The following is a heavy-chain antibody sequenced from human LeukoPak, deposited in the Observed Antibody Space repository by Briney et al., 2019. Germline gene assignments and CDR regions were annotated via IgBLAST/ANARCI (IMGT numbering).Heavy chain of an antibody. J-gene: IGHJ4*02. Sequence: PSETLSLTCTVSGGSISSSSYYWGWIRQPPGKGQEWIGEINHSGSTNYNPSLKSRVTISVDTSKNQFSLKLSSVTAADTAVYYCASMTHSPTTPLVPAVPRYGGRGYWGQGTLVTVSS. D-gene: IGHD2-2*01. CDR1: GGSISSSSYY. V-gene: IGHV4-39*07. CDR3: ASMTHSPTTPLVPAVPRYGGRGY. CDR2: INHSGST.